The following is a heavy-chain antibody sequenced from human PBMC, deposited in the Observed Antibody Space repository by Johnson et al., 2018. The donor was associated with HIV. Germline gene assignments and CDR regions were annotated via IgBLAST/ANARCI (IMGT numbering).Heavy chain of an antibody. J-gene: IGHJ3*02. Sequence: EVQLVESGGGLVQPGGSLRLSCAASGFTFSSYAMSWVRQAPGKGLEWVSAISGSGGSTYYADSVKGRFAISRDNSKNTLYLQMNSVRPEDTAIYYCAREDPVLWAFDSWGQGTLVTVSS. CDR3: AREDPVLWAFDS. CDR2: ISGSGGST. CDR1: GFTFSSYA. V-gene: IGHV3-23*04. D-gene: IGHD2/OR15-2a*01.